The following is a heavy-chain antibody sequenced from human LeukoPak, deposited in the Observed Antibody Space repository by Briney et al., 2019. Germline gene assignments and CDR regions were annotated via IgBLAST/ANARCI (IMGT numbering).Heavy chain of an antibody. CDR1: GGSFSGYY. V-gene: IGHV4-34*01. J-gene: IGHJ5*02. CDR3: ARYYLQWLARSTNWFDP. Sequence: PSETLSLTCAVYGGSFSGYYWSWIRQPPGKGLEWLGEINHSGSTNYNPSLKSRVTISVDTSKNQFSLKLSSVTAADTAVYYCARYYLQWLARSTNWFDPWGQGTLVTVSS. D-gene: IGHD6-19*01. CDR2: INHSGST.